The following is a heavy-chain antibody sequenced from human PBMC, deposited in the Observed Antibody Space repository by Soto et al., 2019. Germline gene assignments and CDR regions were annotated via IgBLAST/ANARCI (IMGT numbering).Heavy chain of an antibody. CDR3: ARESLVKSIPRYGYFYNAMDV. CDR2: IYPDDSDT. J-gene: IGHJ6*02. D-gene: IGHD2-2*02. CDR1: GYTFTSYW. V-gene: IGHV5-51*01. Sequence: GESLKISCRGSGYTFTSYWIAWVRQMPGKGLEWLGIIYPDDSDTRYSPSFQGRVTISADKSINTAYLQWRSLTASDTAVYYCARESLVKSIPRYGYFYNAMDVWGQGTSVTVSS.